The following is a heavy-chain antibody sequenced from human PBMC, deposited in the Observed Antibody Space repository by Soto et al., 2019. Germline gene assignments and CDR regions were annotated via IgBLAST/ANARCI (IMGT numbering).Heavy chain of an antibody. CDR1: GYSFTSYW. V-gene: IGHV5-10-1*01. Sequence: GESLKISCKGSGYSFTSYWISWVRQMPGKGLEWMGRIDPSDSYTNYSPSFQGHVTISADKSISTAYLQWSSLKASDTAMYYCARQGGYCSSTSCYQAYYYGMDVWGQGTTVTVSS. CDR3: ARQGGYCSSTSCYQAYYYGMDV. J-gene: IGHJ6*02. CDR2: IDPSDSYT. D-gene: IGHD2-2*01.